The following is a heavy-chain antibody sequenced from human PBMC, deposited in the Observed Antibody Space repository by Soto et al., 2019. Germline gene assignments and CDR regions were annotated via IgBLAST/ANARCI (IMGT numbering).Heavy chain of an antibody. CDR2: IIPIFGTA. Sequence: QVQLVQSGAEVKKPGSSVKVSCKASGGTFSSYAISWVRQAPGQGLEWMGGIIPIFGTANYAQKFQGRVTITADESTSTAYMELSSLRSEDTAVYYCARGRVGRGGYGGTPRPYYYYGMDVWGQGTTVTVSS. J-gene: IGHJ6*02. CDR3: ARGRVGRGGYGGTPRPYYYYGMDV. D-gene: IGHD5-12*01. CDR1: GGTFSSYA. V-gene: IGHV1-69*01.